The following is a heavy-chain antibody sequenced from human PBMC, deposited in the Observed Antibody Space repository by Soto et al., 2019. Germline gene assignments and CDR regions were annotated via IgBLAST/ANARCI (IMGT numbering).Heavy chain of an antibody. CDR1: GGSFSGYY. Sequence: PSETLSLTCAVYGGSFSGYYWSWIRQPPGKGLEWIGEINHSGSTNYNPSLKSRVTISVDTPKNQFSLKLSSVTAADTAVYYCARPVGLVRYNWFDPWGQGTLVTVSS. CDR3: ARPVGLVRYNWFDP. D-gene: IGHD6-6*01. V-gene: IGHV4-34*01. CDR2: INHSGST. J-gene: IGHJ5*02.